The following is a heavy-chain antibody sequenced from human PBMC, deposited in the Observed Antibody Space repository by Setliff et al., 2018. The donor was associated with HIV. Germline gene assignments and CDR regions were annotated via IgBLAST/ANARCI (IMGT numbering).Heavy chain of an antibody. J-gene: IGHJ3*02. CDR2: ITSTGINI. CDR3: LGESSAAFDI. V-gene: IGHV3-48*01. D-gene: IGHD3-10*01. CDR1: GFTFSNYN. Sequence: GGSLRLSCAASGFTFSNYNMNWVRQAPGKGLEWTSFITSTGINIYYTDSVKGRFTVSRDNARNSLYLQMDSLRVEDTAVYYCLGESSAAFDIWGQGTMVTVSS.